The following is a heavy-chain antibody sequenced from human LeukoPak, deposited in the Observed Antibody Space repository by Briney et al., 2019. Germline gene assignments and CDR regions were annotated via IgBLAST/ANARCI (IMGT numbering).Heavy chain of an antibody. D-gene: IGHD3-10*01. J-gene: IGHJ6*02. Sequence: GGSLRLSCAASGFTFSSYSMNWVRQAPGKGLEWVAIISYDGRSKYYADSVKGRFTISRDNSKKTLDLQMNTLRTEDAALYYCVRDKVRGTVEPYYYGMDVWGQGTAVTVSS. CDR1: GFTFSSYS. V-gene: IGHV3-30*04. CDR3: VRDKVRGTVEPYYYGMDV. CDR2: ISYDGRSK.